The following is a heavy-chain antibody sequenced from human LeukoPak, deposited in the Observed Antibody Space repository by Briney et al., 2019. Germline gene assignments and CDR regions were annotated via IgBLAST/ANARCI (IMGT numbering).Heavy chain of an antibody. D-gene: IGHD2-15*01. Sequence: PGGSLRLSCAASGFTFSSYGVHWVRQVPGKGLEWVAVIWYDGSKEYYADSVKGRFTISRDNSKNTLYLQMNSLRAEDTAVYYCARDRCSGGSCDSGAEYFQHWGQGTLVTVSS. V-gene: IGHV3-33*01. CDR1: GFTFSSYG. J-gene: IGHJ1*01. CDR3: ARDRCSGGSCDSGAEYFQH. CDR2: IWYDGSKE.